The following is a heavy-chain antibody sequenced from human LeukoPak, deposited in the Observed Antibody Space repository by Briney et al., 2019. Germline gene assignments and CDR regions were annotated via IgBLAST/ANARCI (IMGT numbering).Heavy chain of an antibody. CDR2: IWYDGSSK. D-gene: IGHD6-13*01. CDR1: GFTFSSYG. V-gene: IGHV3-33*01. J-gene: IGHJ6*04. CDR3: ARDSKSRYSIYYYYYYGMDV. Sequence: GGSLRLSCAASGFTFSSYGMHWVRQAPGKGLEWVAVIWYDGSSKYYADSVKGRFTISRDNSKNTLYLQMNSLRAEDTAVYYCARDSKSRYSIYYYYYYGMDVWGKGTTVTVSS.